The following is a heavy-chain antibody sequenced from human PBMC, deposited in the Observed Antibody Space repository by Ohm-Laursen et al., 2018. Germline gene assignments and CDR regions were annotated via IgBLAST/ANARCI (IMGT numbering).Heavy chain of an antibody. J-gene: IGHJ5*02. CDR3: ASRVELLWFGELS. D-gene: IGHD3-10*01. CDR1: GFTVSSNY. CDR2: IHSGGST. Sequence: SLRLSCAASGFTVSSNYISWVRQAPGKGLEWVSVIHSGGSTFYANSVKGRFTISRDNSKNTVYLQMNNLRAEDTAMYYCASRVELLWFGELSWGQGTLVTASS. V-gene: IGHV3-66*01.